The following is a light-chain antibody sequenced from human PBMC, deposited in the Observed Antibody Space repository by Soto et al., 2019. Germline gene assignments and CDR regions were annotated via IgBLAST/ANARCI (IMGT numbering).Light chain of an antibody. J-gene: IGKJ1*01. Sequence: DIVMTQSPLSLPVTPGEPASISCRSSQSLLHSNGYTYLDWYLQKPGQSPQLLIYLGSNRASGVSDRFSGSGSGTDFTLKISRVEAEDVGVYYCMQGLQTPRTVGQGTKVDIK. CDR1: QSLLHSNGYTY. V-gene: IGKV2-28*01. CDR3: MQGLQTPRT. CDR2: LGS.